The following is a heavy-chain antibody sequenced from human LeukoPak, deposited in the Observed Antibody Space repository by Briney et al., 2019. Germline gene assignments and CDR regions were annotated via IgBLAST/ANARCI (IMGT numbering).Heavy chain of an antibody. D-gene: IGHD3-3*01. Sequence: ASVKVSCKASGYTFTDYHLHWVRQAPGQGLEWMGWINPNSSGTNYAQKFQGRVTMTRDTSINTAYMDLSGLRSDDTAVYYCARDIRPRVESFDYWGQGSLVTVSS. CDR1: GYTFTDYH. V-gene: IGHV1-2*02. CDR2: INPNSSGT. J-gene: IGHJ4*02. CDR3: ARDIRPRVESFDY.